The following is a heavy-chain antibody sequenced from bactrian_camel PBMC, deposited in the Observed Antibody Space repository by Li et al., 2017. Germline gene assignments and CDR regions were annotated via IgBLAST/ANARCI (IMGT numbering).Heavy chain of an antibody. CDR2: IYFSGFAR. J-gene: IGHJ4*01. CDR3: ATVDYSGGDF. V-gene: IGHV3S40*01. CDR1: GYTYNGYSRRC. Sequence: VQLVESGGGSVQSGGSLRLSCRASGYTYNGYSRRCMGWFRQAPGKEREGVAAIYFSGFARSYADSVKGRFTISQDNAKNTVYLQMNSLKPEDTAMYYCATVDYSGGDFWGQGTQVTVS. D-gene: IGHD2*01.